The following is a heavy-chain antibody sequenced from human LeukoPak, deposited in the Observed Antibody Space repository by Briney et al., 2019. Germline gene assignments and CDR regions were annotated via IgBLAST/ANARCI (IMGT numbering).Heavy chain of an antibody. CDR2: IYHSGST. D-gene: IGHD5-18*01. V-gene: IGHV4-4*02. Sequence: IGEIYHSGSTNYNPSLKSRVTISVDKSKNQFSLKLSSVTAADTAVYYCARSVDTAMVNAFDIWGQGAMVTVSS. CDR3: ARSVDTAMVNAFDI. J-gene: IGHJ3*02.